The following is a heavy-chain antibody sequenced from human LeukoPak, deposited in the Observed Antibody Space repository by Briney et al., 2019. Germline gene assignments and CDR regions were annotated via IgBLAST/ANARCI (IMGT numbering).Heavy chain of an antibody. Sequence: PGGSLRLSCAASGFTFSSYWMHWVRQAPGKGLVWVSRINSDGSSTSYADSVKGRFTISRDNAKNTLYLQMNSLRAEDTAVYYCAKDWIPYNRNFDCFDFWGRGTLVTVSS. D-gene: IGHD3-9*01. CDR3: AKDWIPYNRNFDCFDF. V-gene: IGHV3-74*01. J-gene: IGHJ4*02. CDR1: GFTFSSYW. CDR2: INSDGSST.